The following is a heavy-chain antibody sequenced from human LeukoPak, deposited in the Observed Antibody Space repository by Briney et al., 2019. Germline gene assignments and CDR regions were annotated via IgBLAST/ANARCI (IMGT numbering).Heavy chain of an antibody. D-gene: IGHD4-17*01. J-gene: IGHJ4*02. CDR1: GFTFSSYS. V-gene: IGHV3-7*04. Sequence: SGGSLRLSCSASGFTFSSYSMTWVRQAPGKGLEWVATINEDGGEEHYVESVKGRFTISRDNAKSALFLQMNSLRAEDTAVYYCARVPGTVQADYWGQGTLVTVSS. CDR3: ARVPGTVQADY. CDR2: INEDGGEE.